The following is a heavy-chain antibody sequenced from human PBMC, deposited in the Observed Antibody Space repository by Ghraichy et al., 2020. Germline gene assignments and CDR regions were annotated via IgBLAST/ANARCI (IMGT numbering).Heavy chain of an antibody. CDR3: ARGLGVTSNSPSPDY. Sequence: SVKVSCKASGGTFSSYAISWVRQAPGQGLEWMGRIIPILGIANYAQKFQGRVTITADKSTSTAYMELSSLRSEDMAVYYCARGLGVTSNSPSPDYWGQGTLVTVSS. CDR1: GGTFSSYA. J-gene: IGHJ4*02. CDR2: IIPILGIA. V-gene: IGHV1-69*04. D-gene: IGHD4-23*01.